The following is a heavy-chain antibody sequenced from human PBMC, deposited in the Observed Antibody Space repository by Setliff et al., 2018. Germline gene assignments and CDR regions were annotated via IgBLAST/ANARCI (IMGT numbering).Heavy chain of an antibody. Sequence: KTSETLSLTCTVSGGSISSGGYYWSWIRQHPGKGLEWIGYIYYSGSTYYNPSLKSRLTISRDTSKSQFSLRLNSVTAADTAVFFCARGRFQYIGDSFYFDYRGQGNLVTVSS. J-gene: IGHJ4*02. CDR2: IYYSGST. D-gene: IGHD4-17*01. CDR1: GGSISSGGYY. CDR3: ARGRFQYIGDSFYFDY. V-gene: IGHV4-31*03.